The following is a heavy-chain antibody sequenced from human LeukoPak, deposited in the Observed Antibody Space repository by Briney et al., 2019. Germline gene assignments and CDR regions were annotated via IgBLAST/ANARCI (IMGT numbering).Heavy chain of an antibody. CDR2: ISYDGSNK. Sequence: GGSLRLSCAASGFTFSSYSMNWVRQAPGKGLEWVAVISYDGSNKYYADSVKGRFTISRDNSKNTLYLQMNSLRAEDTAVYYCAKDSSGSYYYNLDYWGQGTLVTVSS. CDR1: GFTFSSYS. V-gene: IGHV3-30*18. J-gene: IGHJ4*02. CDR3: AKDSSGSYYYNLDY. D-gene: IGHD1-26*01.